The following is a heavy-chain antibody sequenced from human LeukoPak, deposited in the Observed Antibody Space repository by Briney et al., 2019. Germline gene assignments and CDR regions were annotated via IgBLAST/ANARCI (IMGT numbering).Heavy chain of an antibody. CDR3: ARGLGSGSYYGY. Sequence: ASVKVSCKASGGTFSSYAISWVRQAPGQGLEWMGIINPSGGSPSYAQKFQGRVTMTRDTSTTTVYMELSSLRSEDTAVYYCARGLGSGSYYGYWGQGTLVTVSS. CDR1: GGTFSSYA. V-gene: IGHV1-46*01. D-gene: IGHD3-10*01. CDR2: INPSGGSP. J-gene: IGHJ4*02.